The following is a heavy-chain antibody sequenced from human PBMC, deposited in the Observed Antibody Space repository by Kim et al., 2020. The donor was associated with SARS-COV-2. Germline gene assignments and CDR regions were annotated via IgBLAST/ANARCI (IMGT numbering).Heavy chain of an antibody. V-gene: IGHV4-39*01. CDR3: ARQSIGILWFGEFDF. CDR2: IYHSGTT. J-gene: IGHJ4*02. Sequence: SETLSLTCNVSGDSIDTSTYYWGWVRQPPGKGMEWIGSIYHSGTTDYNPSLKSRLTMSIDTSKNQFSLKLASVTAADTAVYYCARQSIGILWFGEFDFWGRGTLLTVS. D-gene: IGHD3-10*01. CDR1: GDSIDTSTYY.